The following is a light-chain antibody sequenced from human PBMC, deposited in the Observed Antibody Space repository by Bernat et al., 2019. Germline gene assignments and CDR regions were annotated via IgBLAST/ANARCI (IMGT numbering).Light chain of an antibody. J-gene: IGKJ3*01. V-gene: IGKV2-28*01. CDR1: QSLLHSNGYNY. CDR2: DAS. CDR3: QQSYSTPFT. Sequence: DIVMTQSPLSLPVTPGEPASISCRSSQSLLHSNGYNYLDWYLQKPGKAPKLLIYDASNLETGVPSRFSGSGSGTDFTLTISSLQPEDFATYYCQQSYSTPFTFGPGTKVDIK.